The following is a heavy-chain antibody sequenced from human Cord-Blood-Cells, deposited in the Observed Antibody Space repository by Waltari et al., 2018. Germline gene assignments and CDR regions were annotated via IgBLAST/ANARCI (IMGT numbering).Heavy chain of an antibody. V-gene: IGHV3-9*03. CDR3: AKDNTPEYSSSSGAFDI. D-gene: IGHD6-6*01. CDR1: GFTFDDYA. Sequence: EVQLVESGGGLVQPGRSLRLSCAASGFTFDDYAMHWVRQAPGKGLEWVSGISWNSGSIGYADSVKGRFTISRDNAKNSLYLQMNSLRAEDMALYYCAKDNTPEYSSSSGAFDIWGQGTMVTVSS. CDR2: ISWNSGSI. J-gene: IGHJ3*02.